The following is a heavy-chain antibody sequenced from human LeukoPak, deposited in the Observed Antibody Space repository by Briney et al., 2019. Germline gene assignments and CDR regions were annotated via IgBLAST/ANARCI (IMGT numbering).Heavy chain of an antibody. J-gene: IGHJ4*02. CDR2: INAYSGNA. V-gene: IGHV1-18*01. CDR3: ARKKYYYDSSGYYYYLYYFDY. Sequence: ASVNLSCTASGCTFTSYGISWVRQPPGQGLEWMGCINAYSGNANYAQKIQGRVTMTTDTSTSTAYMELRSLRSDDTAVYYCARKKYYYDSSGYYYYLYYFDYWGQGTLVTVSS. CDR1: GCTFTSYG. D-gene: IGHD3-22*01.